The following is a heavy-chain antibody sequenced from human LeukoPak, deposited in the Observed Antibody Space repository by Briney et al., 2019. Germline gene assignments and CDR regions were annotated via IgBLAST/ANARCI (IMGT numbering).Heavy chain of an antibody. Sequence: VQPGRSLRLSCAASGFTFSSYGMHWVRQAPGKGLEWVAVISYDGSNKYYADSVKGRFTISRDNSKNTLYLQMNSLRAEDTAVYYCAKDIVVVPAAIYCYYGMDVWGQGTTVTVSS. J-gene: IGHJ6*02. CDR3: AKDIVVVPAAIYCYYGMDV. D-gene: IGHD2-2*01. CDR1: GFTFSSYG. CDR2: ISYDGSNK. V-gene: IGHV3-30*18.